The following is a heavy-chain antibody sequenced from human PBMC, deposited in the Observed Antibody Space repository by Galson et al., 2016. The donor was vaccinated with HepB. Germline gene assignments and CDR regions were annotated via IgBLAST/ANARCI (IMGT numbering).Heavy chain of an antibody. CDR2: INPSGGSP. D-gene: IGHD3/OR15-3a*01. Sequence: VSCKASGYTFTTYNIHWVRLAPGQGLEWMGIINPSGGSPNYAQKFQGRVTLTSDTSTSTVYMQLGSLRSDDTAVYYCTRGDGFWAGWTYWGQGTLVTVSS. CDR3: TRGDGFWAGWTY. CDR1: GYTFTTYN. V-gene: IGHV1-46*03. J-gene: IGHJ4*02.